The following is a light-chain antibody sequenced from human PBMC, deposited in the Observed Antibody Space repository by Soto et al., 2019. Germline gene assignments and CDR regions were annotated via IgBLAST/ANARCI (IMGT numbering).Light chain of an antibody. J-gene: IGKJ5*01. CDR2: DAS. V-gene: IGKV3-11*01. CDR1: ESVTDY. Sequence: EIVLTHSPATLSFSPLERGTLSCSASESVTDYLALYQQKPGQAPRLLVYDASNRATGIPARFSGSGSGTDFTLIISSLEPEDFAVYYCQKRRSWPINFGQGTRLEIK. CDR3: QKRRSWPIN.